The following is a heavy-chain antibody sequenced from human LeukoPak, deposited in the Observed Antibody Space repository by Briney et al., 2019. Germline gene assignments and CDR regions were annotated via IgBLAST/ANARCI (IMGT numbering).Heavy chain of an antibody. CDR1: GGSISSYY. Sequence: PSETLSLTCTVSGGSISSYYWSWIRQPPGKGLEWIGYIYYSGSTNYNPSLKSRVTISVDTPKNQFSLKLSSVTAADTAVYYCATHYSSTYYDFWSGQTDAFDIWGQGTMVTVSS. CDR3: ATHYSSTYYDFWSGQTDAFDI. CDR2: IYYSGST. J-gene: IGHJ3*02. D-gene: IGHD3-3*01. V-gene: IGHV4-59*08.